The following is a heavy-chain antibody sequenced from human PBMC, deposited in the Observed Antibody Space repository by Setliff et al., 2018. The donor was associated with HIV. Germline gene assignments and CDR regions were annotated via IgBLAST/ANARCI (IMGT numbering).Heavy chain of an antibody. V-gene: IGHV3-33*08. CDR3: ANPYCARINCYEKYFQH. CDR2: VWYDGGNK. CDR1: GFTFSHYG. D-gene: IGHD2-21*01. Sequence: PGGSLRLSCAASGFTFSHYGMHWVRQAPGKGLEWVAIVWYDGGNKYYADSVKGRFTISRDNSKNTLFLQMNSLRAEDTAVYYCANPYCARINCYEKYFQHWGQGTLVTVSS. J-gene: IGHJ1*01.